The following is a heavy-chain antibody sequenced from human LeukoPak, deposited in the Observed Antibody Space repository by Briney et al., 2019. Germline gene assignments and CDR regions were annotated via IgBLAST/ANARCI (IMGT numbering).Heavy chain of an antibody. V-gene: IGHV4-38-2*02. CDR3: ARDSMYAFDI. J-gene: IGHJ3*02. CDR1: GYSISSGYY. Sequence: SETLSLTCTVSGYSISSGYYWGWIRQPPGKGLEWIGSIYHSGSTYYNPSLKSRVTISVDTSKNQFSLKLSSVTAADTAVYYCARDSMYAFDIWGQGTMVTVSS. CDR2: IYHSGST.